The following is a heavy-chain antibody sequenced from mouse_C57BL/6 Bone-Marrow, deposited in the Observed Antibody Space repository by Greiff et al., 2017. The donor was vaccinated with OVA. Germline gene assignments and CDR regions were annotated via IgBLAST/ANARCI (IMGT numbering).Heavy chain of an antibody. Sequence: VQLKQSGAELVRPGASVKLSCTASGFNIKDDYMHWVKQRPEQGLEWIGWIDPENGDTEYASKFQGKAPITADTSSNTAYLQLSSRTSEDTAVYYCTTDYDYDLGIFAYWGQGTLVTVSA. CDR3: TTDYDYDLGIFAY. V-gene: IGHV14-4*01. D-gene: IGHD2-4*01. CDR2: IDPENGDT. J-gene: IGHJ3*01. CDR1: GFNIKDDY.